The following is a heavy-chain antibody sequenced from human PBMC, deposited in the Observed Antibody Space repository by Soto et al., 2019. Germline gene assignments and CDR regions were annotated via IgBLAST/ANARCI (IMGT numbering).Heavy chain of an antibody. V-gene: IGHV1-2*02. CDR3: ARERRSGEYYYDSSGFSY. Sequence: WASVKVSCKASGYTFTGYYMHWVRQAPGQGLEWMGWINPNSGGTNYAQKFQGRVTMTRDTSISTAYMELSRLRSDDTAVYYCARERRSGEYYYDSSGFSYWGQGTLVTVPQ. J-gene: IGHJ4*02. D-gene: IGHD3-22*01. CDR1: GYTFTGYY. CDR2: INPNSGGT.